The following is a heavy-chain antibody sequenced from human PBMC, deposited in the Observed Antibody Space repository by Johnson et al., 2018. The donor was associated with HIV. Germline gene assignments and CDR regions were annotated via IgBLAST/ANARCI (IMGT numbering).Heavy chain of an antibody. V-gene: IGHV3-23*04. J-gene: IGHJ3*01. D-gene: IGHD6-13*01. CDR2: ISGSGGST. CDR1: GFTFSSYA. Sequence: VQLVESGGGLVQPGGSLRLSCAASGFTFSSYAMSWVRQAPGKGLEWVSAISGSGGSTYYADSVKGRFPISRDNSKKPLYVQMNSLRADDTAVYYCARDGESQQLPLGDAFDVWGQGTMVTVSS. CDR3: ARDGESQQLPLGDAFDV.